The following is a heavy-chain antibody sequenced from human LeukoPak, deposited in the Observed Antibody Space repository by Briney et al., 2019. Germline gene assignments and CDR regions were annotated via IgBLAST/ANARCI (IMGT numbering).Heavy chain of an antibody. Sequence: PGGSLRLSCAASGFTFSGYEMNWVRQAPGKGLEWGSYISSSGSTIYYADSLKGRFTISRDNAKNSLYLQMNSLRAEATAVYYSARGGAVAGNNYWGQGTLVTVSS. V-gene: IGHV3-48*03. CDR1: GFTFSGYE. J-gene: IGHJ4*02. CDR2: ISSSGSTI. D-gene: IGHD6-19*01. CDR3: ARGGAVAGNNY.